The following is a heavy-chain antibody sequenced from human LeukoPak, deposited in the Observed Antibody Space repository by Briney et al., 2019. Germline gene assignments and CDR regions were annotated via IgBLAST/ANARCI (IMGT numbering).Heavy chain of an antibody. Sequence: SETLSLTCTVSGGSITSYYWNWIRQSPGKGLEWIGYIYYTGSTDSNPSLKSRVTISVDTSKNQFFLRLSSVTAADTAMYYCASSYFYDGNRYFDYWGRGTLVTVSS. CDR3: ASSYFYDGNRYFDY. D-gene: IGHD3-22*01. CDR1: GGSITSYY. V-gene: IGHV4-59*08. CDR2: IYYTGST. J-gene: IGHJ4*02.